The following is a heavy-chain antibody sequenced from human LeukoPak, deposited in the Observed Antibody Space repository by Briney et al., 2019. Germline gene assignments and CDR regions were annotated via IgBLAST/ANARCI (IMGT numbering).Heavy chain of an antibody. CDR3: ARDSGNDAFDI. D-gene: IGHD1-14*01. CDR1: GFTFSSYS. Sequence: PGGSLRLSCAASGFTFSSYSMNWVRQAPGKGLEWVSSISSSSSYIYYADSVKGRFTISRDNAKNSLYLQMNSLRAKDTAVYYCARDSGNDAFDIWGQGTMVTVSS. J-gene: IGHJ3*02. CDR2: ISSSSSYI. V-gene: IGHV3-21*01.